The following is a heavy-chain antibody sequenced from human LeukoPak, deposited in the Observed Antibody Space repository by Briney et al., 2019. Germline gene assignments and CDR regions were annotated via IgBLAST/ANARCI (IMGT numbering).Heavy chain of an antibody. D-gene: IGHD1-1*01. CDR1: GGSISSSSYY. Sequence: SETLSLTCTVSGGSISSSSYYWGWIRQPPGKGLEWIGSIYYSGSTYYNPSLKSRVTISVDTSKNQFSLKLSSVTAADTAVYYCARGTQLNYFDYWGQGTLVTVSS. CDR2: IYYSGST. J-gene: IGHJ4*02. CDR3: ARGTQLNYFDY. V-gene: IGHV4-39*07.